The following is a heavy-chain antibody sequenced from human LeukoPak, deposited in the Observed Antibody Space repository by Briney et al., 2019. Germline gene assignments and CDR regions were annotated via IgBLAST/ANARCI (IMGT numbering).Heavy chain of an antibody. CDR3: ARATLTMVRGVFDY. D-gene: IGHD3-10*01. Sequence: ASVKVSCKASGYTFTGYYMHWVRQAPGQGLEWMGWINPNSGGTNYAQKFQGRVTMTRDTSISTAYMELSRLRSDDTAVYYCARATLTMVRGVFDYWGQGTLVTVSS. J-gene: IGHJ4*02. V-gene: IGHV1-2*02. CDR1: GYTFTGYY. CDR2: INPNSGGT.